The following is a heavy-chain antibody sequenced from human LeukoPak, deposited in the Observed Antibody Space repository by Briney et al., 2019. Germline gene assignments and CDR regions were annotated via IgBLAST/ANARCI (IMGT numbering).Heavy chain of an antibody. CDR3: ARDNSVGDIAWWFDP. D-gene: IGHD3-10*01. Sequence: ASVKVSSKASGYTFINNWMRWVRQAPGQGLEWIGLINPTGTGTLYAQKFQGRVTMTRDMSTSTDYMELSSLRSEDTAVYYCARDNSVGDIAWWFDPWGQGTLVTVSS. CDR1: GYTFINNW. J-gene: IGHJ5*02. CDR2: INPTGTGT. V-gene: IGHV1-46*01.